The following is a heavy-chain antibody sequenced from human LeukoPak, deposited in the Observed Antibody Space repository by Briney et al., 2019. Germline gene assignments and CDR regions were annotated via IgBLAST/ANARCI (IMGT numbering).Heavy chain of an antibody. CDR2: IWCDGSNK. CDR3: AKENSYPYYYMDV. J-gene: IGHJ6*03. Sequence: GGSLRLSCAASGFTFSSYGMHWVRQAPGKGLEWVAVIWCDGSNKYYADSVKGRFTISRDNSKNTLYLQMNSLRAEDTAVYYCAKENSYPYYYMDVWGKGTTVTVSS. D-gene: IGHD5-18*01. V-gene: IGHV3-33*06. CDR1: GFTFSSYG.